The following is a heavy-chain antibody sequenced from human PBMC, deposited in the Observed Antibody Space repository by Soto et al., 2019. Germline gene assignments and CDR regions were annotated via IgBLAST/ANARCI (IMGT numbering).Heavy chain of an antibody. V-gene: IGHV3-23*01. Sequence: GGSLRLSCAASGFTFSSYAMSWVRQAPGKGLEWVSAISGSGGSTYYADSVKGRFTISRDNSKNTLYLQMNSLRAEDTAVYYCASWGDDTMVRGVIIIIGSDYWGQGTLVTVSS. CDR2: ISGSGGST. J-gene: IGHJ4*02. D-gene: IGHD3-10*01. CDR3: ASWGDDTMVRGVIIIIGSDY. CDR1: GFTFSSYA.